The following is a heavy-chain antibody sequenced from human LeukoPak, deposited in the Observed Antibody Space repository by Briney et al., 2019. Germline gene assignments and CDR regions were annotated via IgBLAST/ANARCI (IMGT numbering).Heavy chain of an antibody. CDR2: FHHSGST. V-gene: IGHV4-30-2*01. CDR1: GGSISTSGYS. J-gene: IGHJ4*02. D-gene: IGHD1-14*01. CDR3: ARNTGDY. Sequence: MTSQTLSLTCAVSGGSISTSGYSWSWIRQPPGKGLEWIGYFHHSGSTNYDPSLKSRVTISVDTSKNQFSLKLSSVTAADTAVYYCARNTGDYWGQGTLVTVSS.